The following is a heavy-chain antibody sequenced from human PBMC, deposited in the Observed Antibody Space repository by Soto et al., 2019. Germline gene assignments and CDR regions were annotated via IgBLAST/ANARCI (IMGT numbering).Heavy chain of an antibody. V-gene: IGHV4-61*01. Sequence: SETLSLTCTVSGGSVSSGSYYWSWIRQPPGKGLEWIGYIYYSGSTNYNPSLKSRVTISVDTSKNQFSLKLSSVTAADTAVYYCARESAYYDFWSGYKTDLAPHYFDYWGQGTLVTVSS. CDR2: IYYSGST. CDR1: GGSVSSGSYY. J-gene: IGHJ4*02. CDR3: ARESAYYDFWSGYKTDLAPHYFDY. D-gene: IGHD3-3*01.